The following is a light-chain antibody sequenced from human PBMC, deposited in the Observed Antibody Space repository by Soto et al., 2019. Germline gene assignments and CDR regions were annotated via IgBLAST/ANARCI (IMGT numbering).Light chain of an antibody. Sequence: DIQSTQSPSVLSASVGDTVTINCRASQALSNYLAWYQQKPGKAPDLLIYSASTLQSGVPSRFSGSGSETEFSLTIRALQPEDFATYYCQQLSLYPLTFGGGTKVDIK. CDR2: SAS. CDR1: QALSNY. J-gene: IGKJ4*01. V-gene: IGKV1-9*01. CDR3: QQLSLYPLT.